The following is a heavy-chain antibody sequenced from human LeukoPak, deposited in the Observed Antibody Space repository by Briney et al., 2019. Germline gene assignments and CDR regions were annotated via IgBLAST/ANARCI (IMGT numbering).Heavy chain of an antibody. D-gene: IGHD1-26*01. J-gene: IGHJ6*02. CDR2: ISWNSGSI. V-gene: IGHV3-9*01. CDR1: GFTFSSYW. Sequence: GGSLRLSCAASGFTFSSYWMHWVRQAPGKGLEWVSGISWNSGSIGYADSVKGRFTISRDNAKNSLYLQMNSLRAEDTALYYCAKEPRGAIYYYGMDVWGQGTTVTVSS. CDR3: AKEPRGAIYYYGMDV.